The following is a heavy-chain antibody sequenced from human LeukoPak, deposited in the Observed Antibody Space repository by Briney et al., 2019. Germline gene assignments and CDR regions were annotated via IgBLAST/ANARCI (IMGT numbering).Heavy chain of an antibody. CDR2: IYTSGST. CDR1: GGSISSGRYY. J-gene: IGHJ4*02. Sequence: SETLSLTCTVSGGSISSGRYYWSWIRQPAGKGLEWIGRIYTSGSTNYNPSLKSRVPISVDTSKNQFSLNLRSVTPADTAVYYCARSPGATHRYSSSWPFDYWGQGTLVTVSS. V-gene: IGHV4-61*02. CDR3: ARSPGATHRYSSSWPFDY. D-gene: IGHD6-13*01.